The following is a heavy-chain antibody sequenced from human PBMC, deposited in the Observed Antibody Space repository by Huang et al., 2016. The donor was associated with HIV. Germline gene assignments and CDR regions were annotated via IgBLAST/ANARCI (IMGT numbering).Heavy chain of an antibody. CDR2: IAYDGRSK. CDR1: GFKLSGFG. V-gene: IGHV3-30*18. Sequence: QVHLVESGGGVVQPGGSLRLSCAASGFKLSGFGMHWVRQAPGKGVEWLAVIAYDGRSKFYTDSVKGRFTISRDNSDNTLSLQMKGLRPDDTAVYYCAKESRWFSDFDHWGQGVLVSVSS. J-gene: IGHJ4*02. CDR3: AKESRWFSDFDH. D-gene: IGHD2-15*01.